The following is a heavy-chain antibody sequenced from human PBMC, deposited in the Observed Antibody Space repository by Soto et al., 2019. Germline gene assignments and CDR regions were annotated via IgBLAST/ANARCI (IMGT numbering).Heavy chain of an antibody. CDR2: IFDSGST. Sequence: QVQLQESGPGLVKPSETLSLTCTVSGGSISGGVHSWSWIRQPPGQGLEWIGHIFDSGSTYYNPSLMSRLTISVDTSKNQFSLRLSSVTAADTAVYYCAREIMPLTNDWYFDLWGRGTLVTVSS. CDR1: GGSISGGVHS. CDR3: AREIMPLTNDWYFDL. J-gene: IGHJ2*01. V-gene: IGHV4-30-4*01. D-gene: IGHD2-8*01.